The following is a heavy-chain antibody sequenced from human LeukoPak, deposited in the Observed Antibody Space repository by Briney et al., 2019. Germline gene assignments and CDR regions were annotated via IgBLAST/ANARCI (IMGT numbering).Heavy chain of an antibody. V-gene: IGHV3-48*04. D-gene: IGHD1-26*01. CDR1: GFTFGSYS. CDR3: ARDLLGWELHYFDY. Sequence: GGSLRLSCAASGFTFGSYSMNWVRQAPGKGLEWVSYISSSSSSIYYADSVKGRFTVSRDNAKNSLYLQMNSLRAEDTAVYYCARDLLGWELHYFDYWGQGTLVTVSS. J-gene: IGHJ4*02. CDR2: ISSSSSSI.